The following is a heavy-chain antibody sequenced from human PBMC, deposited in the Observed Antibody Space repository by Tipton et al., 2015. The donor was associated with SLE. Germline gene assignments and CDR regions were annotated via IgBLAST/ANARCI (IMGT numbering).Heavy chain of an antibody. CDR1: GGSISSYP. D-gene: IGHD3-10*01. CDR2: IYDSGTT. J-gene: IGHJ6*03. CDR3: SRGVRYYASGTYPYFYYFMDV. V-gene: IGHV4-59*08. Sequence: TLSLTCSVSGGSISSYPWSWIRQPPGKGLQWMGYIYDSGTTNYNPSLESRITISIDTSKNQFTLKLSSVTAADTAVYYCSRGVRYYASGTYPYFYYFMDVWGIGTTVTVSS.